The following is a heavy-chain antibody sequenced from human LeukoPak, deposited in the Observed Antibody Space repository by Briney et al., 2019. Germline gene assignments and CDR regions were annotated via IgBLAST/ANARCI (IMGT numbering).Heavy chain of an antibody. J-gene: IGHJ4*02. CDR2: ISDSGGNT. Sequence: GGSLRLPCAVSGITLSNYGMSWVRQAPGKGLEWVAGISDSGGNTKYADSVKGRFTISRDNPKNTLYLQMNSLRAEDTAVYFCAKRGVVIRVILVGFHKEAYYFESWGQGALVTVSS. CDR3: AKRGVVIRVILVGFHKEAYYFES. V-gene: IGHV3-23*01. D-gene: IGHD3/OR15-3a*01. CDR1: GITLSNYG.